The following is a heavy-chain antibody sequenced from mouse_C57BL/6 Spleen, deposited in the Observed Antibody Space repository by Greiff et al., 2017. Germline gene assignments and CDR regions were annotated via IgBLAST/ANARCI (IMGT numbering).Heavy chain of an antibody. CDR1: GFSLSTFGMG. Sequence: QVTLKVSGPGILQPSQTLSLSCSFSGFSLSTFGMGVGWIRQPSGKGLEWLAHIWWDDDKYYNPALKRRLTISMATSKNQVFLKIANVDTADTATYYCARITTVVAYAMDYWGQGTSVTVSS. CDR2: IWWDDDK. CDR3: ARITTVVAYAMDY. V-gene: IGHV8-8*01. J-gene: IGHJ4*01. D-gene: IGHD1-1*01.